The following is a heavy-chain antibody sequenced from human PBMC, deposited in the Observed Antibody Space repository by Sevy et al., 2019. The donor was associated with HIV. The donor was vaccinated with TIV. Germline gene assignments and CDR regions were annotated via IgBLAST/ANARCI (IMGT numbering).Heavy chain of an antibody. CDR1: GFSFSSYG. CDR3: VKEGGGGGGDH. CDR2: IQYDGSNK. D-gene: IGHD3-16*01. Sequence: GGSLRLSCAASGFSFSSYGMHWVRQAPGKGLEWMSYIQYDGSNKDYADSVKGRFTISRDNSKSTLYLQMNSLRVEDTVVFYCVKEGGGGGGDHWGQGTLVTVSS. J-gene: IGHJ4*02. V-gene: IGHV3-30*02.